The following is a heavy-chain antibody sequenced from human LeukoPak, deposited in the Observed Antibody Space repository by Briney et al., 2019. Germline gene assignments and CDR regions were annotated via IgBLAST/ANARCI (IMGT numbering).Heavy chain of an antibody. D-gene: IGHD1-1*01. V-gene: IGHV4-59*01. CDR3: VRRHDFLSLYYYYYMDV. CDR1: GGSISSYY. Sequence: PSETLSLTCTVSGGSISSYYWSWIRQPPGKGLEWIGYIYYSGSTNYNPSLKSRLTISVDTSKNQFSLKLSSVTAADTAVYYCVRRHDFLSLYYYYYMDVWGKGTTVTVSS. CDR2: IYYSGST. J-gene: IGHJ6*03.